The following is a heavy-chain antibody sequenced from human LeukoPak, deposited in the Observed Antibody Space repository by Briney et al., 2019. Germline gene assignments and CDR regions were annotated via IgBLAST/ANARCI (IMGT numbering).Heavy chain of an antibody. CDR1: GFTFSSYS. CDR3: ARGGRDDFWSGFYMDV. D-gene: IGHD3-3*01. Sequence: PGGSLRLSCAASGFTFSSYSMNWVRQAPGKGLEWVSVIYSGGSTYYADSVKGRFTISRDNSKNTLYLQMNSLRAEDTAVYYCARGGRDDFWSGFYMDVWGKGTTVTVSS. CDR2: IYSGGST. V-gene: IGHV3-53*01. J-gene: IGHJ6*03.